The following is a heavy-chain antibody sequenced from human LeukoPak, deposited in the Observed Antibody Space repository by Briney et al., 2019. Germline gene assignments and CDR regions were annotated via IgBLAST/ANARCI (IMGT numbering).Heavy chain of an antibody. CDR3: ARGYGDKASNLYYYYGMDV. CDR2: IWYDGSNK. J-gene: IGHJ6*02. D-gene: IGHD4-17*01. CDR1: GFTFSSYG. Sequence: GGSLRLSCAASGFTFSSYGMHWVRQAPGKGLEWVAVIWYDGSNKYYADSVKGRFTISRDNSKNTLYLQMNSLRAEDTAVYYCARGYGDKASNLYYYYGMDVWGQGTTVTVSS. V-gene: IGHV3-33*01.